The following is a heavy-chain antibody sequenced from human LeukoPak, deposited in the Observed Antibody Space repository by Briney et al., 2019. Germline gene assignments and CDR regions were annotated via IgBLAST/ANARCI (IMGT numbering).Heavy chain of an antibody. Sequence: GGSLRLSCAASGFTFDYYWMRWVRQAPGKGLMWVSRINTDGSNTHYADSVKGRFTISRDNAKNTLYLQMNGLRVEDTAVYYCVVWGEDRSGHRFDFWGQGTLVTVSS. CDR3: VVWGEDRSGHRFDF. V-gene: IGHV3-74*01. CDR2: INTDGSNT. D-gene: IGHD3-22*01. CDR1: GFTFDYYW. J-gene: IGHJ4*02.